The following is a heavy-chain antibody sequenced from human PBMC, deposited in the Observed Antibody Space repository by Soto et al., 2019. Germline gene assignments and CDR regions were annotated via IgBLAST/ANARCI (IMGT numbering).Heavy chain of an antibody. Sequence: GGSLRLSCAASGFTFSSYSMNWVRQAPGKGLEWVSYISSSSSTIYYADSVKGRFTISRDNAKNSLYLQMNSLRDEDTAVYYCARDNKYYYDSSGYYELFDYWGQGTLVTVSS. CDR3: ARDNKYYYDSSGYYELFDY. CDR1: GFTFSSYS. CDR2: ISSSSSTI. J-gene: IGHJ4*02. V-gene: IGHV3-48*02. D-gene: IGHD3-22*01.